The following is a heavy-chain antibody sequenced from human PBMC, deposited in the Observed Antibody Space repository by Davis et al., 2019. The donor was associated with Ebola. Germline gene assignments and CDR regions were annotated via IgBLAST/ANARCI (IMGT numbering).Heavy chain of an antibody. CDR1: GGSISSYY. V-gene: IGHV4-4*07. CDR2: IYTSGST. J-gene: IGHJ4*02. D-gene: IGHD6-19*01. Sequence: PSETLSLTCTVSGGSISSYYWSWIRQPAEKGLEWIGRIYTSGSTNYNPSLKSRVTMSVDTSKNQFSLKLSSVTAADTAVYYCARDFYTHSSGWYVSDYWGQGTLVTVSS. CDR3: ARDFYTHSSGWYVSDY.